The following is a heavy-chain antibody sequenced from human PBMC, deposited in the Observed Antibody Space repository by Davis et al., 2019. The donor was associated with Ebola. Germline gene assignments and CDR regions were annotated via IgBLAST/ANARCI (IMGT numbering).Heavy chain of an antibody. V-gene: IGHV3-7*01. D-gene: IGHD2-15*01. CDR2: IKQDGSEK. CDR1: GFTFSSYW. J-gene: IGHJ6*02. Sequence: GGSLRLSCAASGFTFSSYWMSWVRQAPGKGLEWVANIKQDGSEKYYVDSVKGRFTISRDNAKNSLYLQMNSLRAEDTAVYYCARDGVVAARVIYYYYYGMDVWGQGTTVTVSS. CDR3: ARDGVVAARVIYYYYYGMDV.